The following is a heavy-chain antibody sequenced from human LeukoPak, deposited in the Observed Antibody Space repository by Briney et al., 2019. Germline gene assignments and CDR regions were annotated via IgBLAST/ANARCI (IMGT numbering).Heavy chain of an antibody. V-gene: IGHV4-59*13. Sequence: PSETLSLTCTVSGGSISSYYWSWIRQPPGKGLEWVGYIYYSGSTNYNPSLKSRVTISVDTSKNQFSLKLSSVTAADTAVYYCARDRGATRAFDIWGQGTMVTVSS. CDR1: GGSISSYY. CDR3: ARDRGATRAFDI. CDR2: IYYSGST. D-gene: IGHD1-26*01. J-gene: IGHJ3*02.